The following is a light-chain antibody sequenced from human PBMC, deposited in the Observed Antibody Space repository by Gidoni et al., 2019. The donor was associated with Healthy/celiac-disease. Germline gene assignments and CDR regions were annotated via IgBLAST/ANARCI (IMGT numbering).Light chain of an antibody. CDR3: MQALQTPLT. V-gene: IGKV2-28*01. CDR1: QSLLHSNGYKY. Sequence: DIVMTQSPLPLPATPGEPASISCRSTQSLLHSNGYKYLDWYLKKPGQSPQLLIYLGSNRAAGVPDRFSGSGSGTDFTLKISRVEAEDVGVYYCMQALQTPLTFGQGTKVEIK. J-gene: IGKJ1*01. CDR2: LGS.